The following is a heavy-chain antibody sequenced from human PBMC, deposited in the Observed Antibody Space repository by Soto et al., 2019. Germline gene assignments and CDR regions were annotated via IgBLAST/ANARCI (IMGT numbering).Heavy chain of an antibody. V-gene: IGHV3-7*05. CDR2: IKQDGSEK. D-gene: IGHD6-19*01. J-gene: IGHJ4*02. CDR1: GFTFSSYW. CDR3: ARGTYSSGWYYFDD. Sequence: PGGSLRLSCAASGFTFSSYWMSWVRQAPGKGLEWVANIKQDGSEKYYVDSVKGRFTISRDNAKNSLYLQMNSLRAEDTAVYYCARGTYSSGWYYFDDWGQGTLVTVSS.